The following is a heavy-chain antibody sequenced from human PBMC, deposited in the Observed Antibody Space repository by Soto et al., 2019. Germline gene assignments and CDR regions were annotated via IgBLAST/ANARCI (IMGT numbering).Heavy chain of an antibody. CDR3: AKDQRYCSGGSCYYYYYGMDV. Sequence: GGSLRLSCAASGFTFSSYAMSWVRQAPGKGLEWVSAISGSGGSTYYADSVKGRFTISRDNSKNTLYLQMNSLRAEDTAVYYCAKDQRYCSGGSCYYYYYGMDVWGQGTTVTVSS. CDR2: ISGSGGST. CDR1: GFTFSSYA. V-gene: IGHV3-23*01. D-gene: IGHD2-15*01. J-gene: IGHJ6*02.